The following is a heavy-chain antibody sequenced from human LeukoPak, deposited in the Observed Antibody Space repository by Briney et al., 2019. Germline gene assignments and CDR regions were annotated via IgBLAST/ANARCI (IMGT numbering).Heavy chain of an antibody. CDR2: ISYDGSNK. D-gene: IGHD3-22*01. CDR3: ARDFDSSGYYYGRAFDY. J-gene: IGHJ4*02. Sequence: PGGSLRLSCAASGFTFSSYAMHWVRQAPGKGLEWVAVISYDGSNKYYADSVKGRFTISRDNSKNTLYLQMNSLRAEDTAVYYCARDFDSSGYYYGRAFDYWGQGTLVTVSS. CDR1: GFTFSSYA. V-gene: IGHV3-30-3*01.